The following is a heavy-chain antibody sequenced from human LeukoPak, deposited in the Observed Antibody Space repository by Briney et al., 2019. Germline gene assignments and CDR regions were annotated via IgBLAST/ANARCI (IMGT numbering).Heavy chain of an antibody. D-gene: IGHD5-18*01. CDR3: ARVGSRIQLRFRYFDY. CDR1: GFTVSSNY. V-gene: IGHV3-66*01. J-gene: IGHJ4*02. Sequence: GGSLRLSCAASGFTVSSNYMSWVRQAPGKGLEWVSVIYSGGSTYYADSVKGRFTISRDNSKNTLYLQMNSLRAEDTAVYYCARVGSRIQLRFRYFDYWGQGTLVTVSS. CDR2: IYSGGST.